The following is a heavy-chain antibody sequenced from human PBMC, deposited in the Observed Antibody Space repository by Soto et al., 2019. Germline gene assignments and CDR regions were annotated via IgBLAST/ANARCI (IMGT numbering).Heavy chain of an antibody. CDR3: ARYRRGESGWLDAFDI. CDR1: GFTFSDYY. J-gene: IGHJ3*02. V-gene: IGHV3-11*06. CDR2: ISSSSSYT. Sequence: PGGSLRLSCAASGFTFSDYYMSWIRQAPGKGLEWVSYISSSSSYTNYADSVKGRFTISRDNAKNSLYLQMNSLRAEDTAVYYCARYRRGESGWLDAFDIWGQGTMVTVSS. D-gene: IGHD6-19*01.